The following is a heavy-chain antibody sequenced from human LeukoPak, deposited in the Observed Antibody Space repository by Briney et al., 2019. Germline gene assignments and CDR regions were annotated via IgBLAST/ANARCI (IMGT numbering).Heavy chain of an antibody. CDR2: ISGSGVYT. J-gene: IGHJ3*02. V-gene: IGHV3-23*01. D-gene: IGHD5-24*01. CDR1: GFTFRSYS. CDR3: AKAVDLATISVDI. Sequence: PGGSLRLSCAASGFTFRSYSMNWVRQAPGKGLEWVSGISGSGVYTYYADSVKGRFTISRDNSKNTLYLVMNSLRVDDTAVYYCAKAVDLATISVDIWGQGTMVTVSS.